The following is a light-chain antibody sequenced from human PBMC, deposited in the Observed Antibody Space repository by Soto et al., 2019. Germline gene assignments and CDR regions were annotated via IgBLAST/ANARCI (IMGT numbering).Light chain of an antibody. V-gene: IGLV2-23*01. CDR1: SSDVGGYNL. J-gene: IGLJ1*01. CDR3: CSYAGSSTYV. Sequence: ALTQPASVSGSPGQSITISCTGTSSDVGGYNLVSWYQQHPGKAPKVMIYEGSKRPSGVSNRFSGSKSGNTASLTISGLQAEDEADYYCCSYAGSSTYVFGTGTKVTVL. CDR2: EGS.